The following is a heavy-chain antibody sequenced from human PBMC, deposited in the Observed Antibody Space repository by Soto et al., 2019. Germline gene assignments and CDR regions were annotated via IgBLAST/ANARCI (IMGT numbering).Heavy chain of an antibody. Sequence: SETLSLTCAVYGGSFSGYYWSWIRQPPGKGLEWIGEINHSGSTNYNPSLKSRVTISVDTSKNQFSLKLSSATAADTAVYYCARIRITIFGVVRPWFDPWGQGTLVTVSS. CDR2: INHSGST. CDR3: ARIRITIFGVVRPWFDP. J-gene: IGHJ5*02. D-gene: IGHD3-3*01. CDR1: GGSFSGYY. V-gene: IGHV4-34*01.